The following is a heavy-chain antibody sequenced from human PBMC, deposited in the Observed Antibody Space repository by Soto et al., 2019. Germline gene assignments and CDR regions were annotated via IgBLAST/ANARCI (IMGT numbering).Heavy chain of an antibody. CDR3: AKATHVVATISHQSFEF. D-gene: IGHD5-12*01. J-gene: IGHJ4*02. CDR1: GFIFSNYG. Sequence: QVELVESGGGVAQPGKSLRLSCAASGFIFSNYGMHWVRQAPGKGLEWVAVVSYDGSYQHYADSVKGRFTISRDNSKNTIYLQMNSLRPEDAAVYHCAKATHVVATISHQSFEFWGQGTLVTVSA. V-gene: IGHV3-30*18. CDR2: VSYDGSYQ.